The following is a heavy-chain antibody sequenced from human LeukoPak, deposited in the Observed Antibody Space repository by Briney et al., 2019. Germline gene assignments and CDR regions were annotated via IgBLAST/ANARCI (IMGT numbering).Heavy chain of an antibody. CDR2: ISSSSSYI. J-gene: IGHJ5*02. CDR3: ARDRLYCSGGSCPQNWFDP. V-gene: IGHV3-21*01. CDR1: GFTFSSYS. Sequence: GGSLRLSCAASGFTFSSYSMNWVRQAPGKGLEWVSSISSSSSYIYYADSVKGRFTISRDNAKNSLSLQMDSLRAEDTAVYYCARDRLYCSGGSCPQNWFDPWGQGTLVTVSS. D-gene: IGHD2-15*01.